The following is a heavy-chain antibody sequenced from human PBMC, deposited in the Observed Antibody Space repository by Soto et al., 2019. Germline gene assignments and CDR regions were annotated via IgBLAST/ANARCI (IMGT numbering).Heavy chain of an antibody. CDR3: AREDFYGSGSYSL. CDR1: RSAFTSNN. J-gene: IGHJ4*02. D-gene: IGHD3-10*01. Sequence: SVKVSCQASRSAFTSNNINWVRQAPGGLEWMGWMNPNTGNTGYAQKFQGRVTMTRDTSISTAYMELSSLRSEDTAVYYCAREDFYGSGSYSLWGQGAQVTVSS. CDR2: MNPNTGNT. V-gene: IGHV1-8*01.